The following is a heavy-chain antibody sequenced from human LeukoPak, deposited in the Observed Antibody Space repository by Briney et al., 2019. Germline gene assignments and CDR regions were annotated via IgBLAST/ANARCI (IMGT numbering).Heavy chain of an antibody. V-gene: IGHV1-8*01. J-gene: IGHJ4*02. CDR2: MNPNSGNT. Sequence: ASVKVCCKASGYTFTNYDINWVRQATGQGLEWMGWMNPNSGNTAYAQKFQGRVTMTRDTSISTIYMELSSLRSEDTAVYYCARSLRGWYKDYWGQGSLVTVSS. D-gene: IGHD6-19*01. CDR3: ARSLRGWYKDY. CDR1: GYTFTNYD.